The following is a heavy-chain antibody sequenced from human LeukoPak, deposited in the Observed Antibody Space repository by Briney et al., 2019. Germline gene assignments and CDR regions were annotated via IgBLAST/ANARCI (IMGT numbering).Heavy chain of an antibody. D-gene: IGHD3-3*01. CDR1: GFTFSSYW. V-gene: IGHV3-74*01. J-gene: IGHJ4*02. CDR2: INSDGSTT. CDR3: VRNLDFWGDSEDY. Sequence: GGSLRLSCAASGFTFSSYWMHWVRQAPGKGLVWVSRINSDGSTTTYADSVKGRFTISRDNAKNTLYLQMNSLRAEDTAVYYCVRNLDFWGDSEDYWGQGTRVTVSA.